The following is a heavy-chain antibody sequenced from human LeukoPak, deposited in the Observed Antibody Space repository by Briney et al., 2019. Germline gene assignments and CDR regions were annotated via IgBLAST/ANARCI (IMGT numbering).Heavy chain of an antibody. V-gene: IGHV4-59*01. CDR3: ARLGYCSSTSCRYWYFDL. CDR2: IYYSGST. CDR1: GGSISSYY. D-gene: IGHD2-2*01. Sequence: SETLSLTCTVSGGSISSYYWSWIRQPPGKGLEWIGYIYYSGSTNYNPSLKSRVTISVDTSKNQFSLKLSPVTAADTAVYYCARLGYCSSTSCRYWYFDLWGRGTLVTVSS. J-gene: IGHJ2*01.